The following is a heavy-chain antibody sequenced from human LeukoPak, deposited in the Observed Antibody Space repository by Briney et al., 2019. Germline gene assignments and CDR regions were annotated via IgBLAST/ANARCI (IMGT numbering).Heavy chain of an antibody. CDR3: ARDPGAVASRGYYYYGMDV. V-gene: IGHV3-30-3*01. Sequence: PGRSLRLSCAASGFTFSSYAMHWVRQAPGKGLEWVAVISYDGSNKYYADSVKGRFTISRDNSKNTLYLQMNSLRAEDTAVYYCARDPGAVASRGYYYYGMDVWGQGTTVTVSS. CDR2: ISYDGSNK. CDR1: GFTFSSYA. D-gene: IGHD6-19*01. J-gene: IGHJ6*02.